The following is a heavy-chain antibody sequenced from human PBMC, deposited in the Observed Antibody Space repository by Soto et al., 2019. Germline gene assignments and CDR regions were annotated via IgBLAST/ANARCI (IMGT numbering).Heavy chain of an antibody. CDR1: GGTFSSYT. V-gene: IGHV1-69*02. D-gene: IGHD1-26*01. Sequence: QVQLVQSGAEVKKPGSSVKVSCKASGGTFSSYTISWVRQAPGQGLEWMGRIIPILGMANYAQKFQGRVTNTSDXXTSTAYMELSSLRSEDTAVYYCARGSGSYYVGGRDWGQGTLVTVSS. CDR3: ARGSGSYYVGGRD. J-gene: IGHJ4*02. CDR2: IIPILGMA.